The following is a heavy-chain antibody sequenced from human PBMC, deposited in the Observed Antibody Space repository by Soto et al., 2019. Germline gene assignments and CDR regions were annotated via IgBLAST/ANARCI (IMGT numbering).Heavy chain of an antibody. CDR2: IWYDGSNK. CDR1: GFTFSSYG. J-gene: IGHJ4*02. Sequence: QVQLVESGGGVVQPGRSLRLSCAASGFTFSSYGMHWVRQAPGKGLEWVAVIWYDGSNKYYADSVKGRFTISRDNSKNTLYLQMNSLRDEDTAVYYCARAPGRFLEWLLWWGQGTLVTVSS. D-gene: IGHD3-3*01. V-gene: IGHV3-33*01. CDR3: ARAPGRFLEWLLW.